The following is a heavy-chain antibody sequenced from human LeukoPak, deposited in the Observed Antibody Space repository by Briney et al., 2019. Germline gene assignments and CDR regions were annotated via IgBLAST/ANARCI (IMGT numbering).Heavy chain of an antibody. CDR1: GYTFTSYD. CDR2: MSPNNGNT. D-gene: IGHD6-13*01. CDR3: ARGRVVGRRWYSGYFDY. V-gene: IGHV1-8*01. Sequence: ASVKVSCKASGYTFTSYDVNWVRQATGQGLEWMGWMSPNNGNTGYAQKFQGRVTMTRNTSISTAYMELSSLRSEDTAVYYCARGRVVGRRWYSGYFDYWGQGTLVTVSS. J-gene: IGHJ4*02.